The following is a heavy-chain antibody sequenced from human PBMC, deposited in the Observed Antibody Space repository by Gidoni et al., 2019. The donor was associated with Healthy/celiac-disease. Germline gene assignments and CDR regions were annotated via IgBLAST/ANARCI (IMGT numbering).Heavy chain of an antibody. CDR3: ARGQFRTYCGGDCYSVWFDP. V-gene: IGHV1-69*01. CDR1: GGTFSSYA. Sequence: QVQLVQSGAEVTKPGSSVKVSCKASGGTFSSYAISWVRQAPGQGLEWMGGIIPIVGTANYAQKFQGRVTITADESTSTAYMELSSLRSEDTAVYYCARGQFRTYCGGDCYSVWFDPWGQGTLVTVSS. D-gene: IGHD2-21*01. CDR2: IIPIVGTA. J-gene: IGHJ5*02.